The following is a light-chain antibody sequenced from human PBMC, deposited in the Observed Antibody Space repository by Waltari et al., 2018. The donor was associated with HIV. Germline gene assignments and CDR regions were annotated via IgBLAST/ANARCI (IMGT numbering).Light chain of an antibody. V-gene: IGLV1-44*01. CDR3: AAWEDSRSGVV. J-gene: IGLJ2*01. Sequence: QSVLTQPPSASGTPGQRVTISCSGRSSNIGSKTVNWYQQLPGTAPKLLIYSDNQRPSGVPDRFSGPKSGTSASLAISGRQSEDEADYSCAAWEDSRSGVVFGGGTRLTVL. CDR1: SSNIGSKT. CDR2: SDN.